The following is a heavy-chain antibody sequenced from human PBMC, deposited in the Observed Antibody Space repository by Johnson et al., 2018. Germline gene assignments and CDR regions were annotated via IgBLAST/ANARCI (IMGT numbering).Heavy chain of an antibody. J-gene: IGHJ6*03. V-gene: IGHV3-74*01. CDR2: INSDGSGT. CDR1: GFSFSYYW. Sequence: VQLQESGGGLVQPGGSLRLSCAASGFSFSYYWMHWVRQAPGKGLVWVSRINSDGSGTSYSDSVKGRFTISRDNAKNTVYLQMNSLRAEDTAVYYCARDDGYGWSWYYDYLDVWGKGTTVTVSS. CDR3: ARDDGYGWSWYYDYLDV. D-gene: IGHD5-18*01.